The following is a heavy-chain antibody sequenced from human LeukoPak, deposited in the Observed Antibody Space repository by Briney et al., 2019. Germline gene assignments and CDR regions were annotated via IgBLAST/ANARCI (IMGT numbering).Heavy chain of an antibody. CDR3: ARDLSFDWDLYYYYYGMDV. D-gene: IGHD3-9*01. Sequence: GSLSLSCAASGFPFSSYGMHWVRQAPGKGLEWVAVIWYDGSNKYYADSVKGRFTISRDNSKNTLYLQMNSLRAEDTAVYYCARDLSFDWDLYYYYYGMDVWGQGTTVTVSS. J-gene: IGHJ6*02. V-gene: IGHV3-33*01. CDR1: GFPFSSYG. CDR2: IWYDGSNK.